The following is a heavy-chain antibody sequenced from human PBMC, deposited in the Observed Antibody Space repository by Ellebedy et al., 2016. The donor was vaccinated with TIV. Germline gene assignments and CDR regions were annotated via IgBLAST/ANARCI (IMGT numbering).Heavy chain of an antibody. CDR1: GYIFTNYG. CDR2: ISPSNEKT. Sequence: AASVKVSCKASGYIFTNYGITWVRQAPGRGLEWMGWISPSNEKTHYALKFRDRFTMTADTLVSTAYMGLRSLRSDDTAVYYCARDRDVVAATPAVDSFEYWGQGTLVTVSS. J-gene: IGHJ4*02. V-gene: IGHV1-18*04. CDR3: ARDRDVVAATPAVDSFEY. D-gene: IGHD2-15*01.